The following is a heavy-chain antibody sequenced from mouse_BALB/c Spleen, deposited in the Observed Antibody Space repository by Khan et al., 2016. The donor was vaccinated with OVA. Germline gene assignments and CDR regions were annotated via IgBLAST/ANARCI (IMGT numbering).Heavy chain of an antibody. CDR2: INPSTDYT. Sequence: QVQLQQSGAELAKPGASVKMSCKASGYTFTSYWMHWVKQRPGQGLEWIGYINPSTDYTEYNQKFKDKATLTADKSSSTAYMQLTSLTSEDTAVYYCTNNGSSSDWFTYWGQGTLVTVSA. CDR3: TNNGSSSDWFTY. V-gene: IGHV1-7*01. J-gene: IGHJ3*01. D-gene: IGHD1-1*01. CDR1: GYTFTSYW.